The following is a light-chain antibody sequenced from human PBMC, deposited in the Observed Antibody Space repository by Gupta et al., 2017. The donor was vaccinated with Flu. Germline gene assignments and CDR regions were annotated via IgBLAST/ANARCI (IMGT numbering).Light chain of an antibody. CDR2: EVS. Sequence: QSALTQPPSVSGSPGQSVTISCSGTSSDVGAYKYVSWYQQYPGKAPKLILSEVSKRPSGVPDRFSGSKSGNTASLTVSGLQPEDEADYYCSSYAGNFKLLFGGGTKVTVL. V-gene: IGLV2-8*01. J-gene: IGLJ3*02. CDR3: SSYAGNFKLL. CDR1: SSDVGAYKY.